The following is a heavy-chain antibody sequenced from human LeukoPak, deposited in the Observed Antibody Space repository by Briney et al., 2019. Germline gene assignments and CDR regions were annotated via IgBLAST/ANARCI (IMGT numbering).Heavy chain of an antibody. CDR1: GYTFTSYG. Sequence: GAPVKVSCKASGYTFTSYGISWVRQAPGQGLEWMGGIIPIFGTANYAQKFQGRVTITADESTSTAYMELSSLRSEDTAVYYCARAAVPAATTRYYYYMDVWGKGTTVTISS. V-gene: IGHV1-69*13. D-gene: IGHD2-2*01. CDR2: IIPIFGTA. J-gene: IGHJ6*03. CDR3: ARAAVPAATTRYYYYMDV.